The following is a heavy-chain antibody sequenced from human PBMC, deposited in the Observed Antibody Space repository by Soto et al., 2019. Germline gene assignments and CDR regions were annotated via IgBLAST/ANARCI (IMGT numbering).Heavy chain of an antibody. CDR2: INTYNGYT. CDR1: GYTFTSCG. Sequence: GASVKVSCKASGYTFTSCGISWVRQAPGQGLEWMGLINTYNGYTNYPQNFQGRVTMTTDTSTGTVYMELRSLTSDDTAVYYCARDLTKGLDVWGQGTTVTVPS. D-gene: IGHD4-4*01. CDR3: ARDLTKGLDV. V-gene: IGHV1-18*01. J-gene: IGHJ6*02.